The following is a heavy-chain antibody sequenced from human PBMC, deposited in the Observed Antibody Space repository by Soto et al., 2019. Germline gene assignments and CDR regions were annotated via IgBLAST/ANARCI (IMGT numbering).Heavy chain of an antibody. CDR2: INPDGGST. D-gene: IGHD3-10*01. CDR3: ASGYFASGSFVSFFGLEV. J-gene: IGHJ6*02. CDR1: AFPFLRFY. V-gene: IGHV1-46*01. Sequence: QEQLVQSGVEVKKPGAAVKISCKASAFPFLRFYIHWVRQAPGQGPQWMGAINPDGGSTTYAQSFRVRVALASDKSTGIGHMHLSSLSTDDTALYYSASGYFASGSFVSFFGLEVWGHGTTVIVSS.